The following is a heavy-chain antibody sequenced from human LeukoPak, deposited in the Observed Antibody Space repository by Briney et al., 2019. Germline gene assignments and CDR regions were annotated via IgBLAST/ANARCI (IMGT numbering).Heavy chain of an antibody. CDR3: ARDDSDYGDYERFDY. CDR1: GFTFSSYW. CDR2: IKQDGSEK. J-gene: IGHJ4*02. Sequence: GGSLRLSCAASGFTFSSYWMSWVRQAPGKGLEWVANIKQDGSEKYYVDSVKGRFTISRDNAKNSLYLQMNSLRAEDTAVYYCARDDSDYGDYERFDYRGQGTLVTVSS. V-gene: IGHV3-7*01. D-gene: IGHD4-17*01.